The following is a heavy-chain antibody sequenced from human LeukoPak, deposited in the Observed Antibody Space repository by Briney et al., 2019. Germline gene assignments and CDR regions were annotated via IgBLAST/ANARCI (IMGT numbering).Heavy chain of an antibody. D-gene: IGHD2-2*03. Sequence: PGGSLRLSCAASGFTFSTYDMQWAHQAPGKWLEWVSGINRSGRTYYTDSVKGRFTISRDNSKNTLYLQMNSLRAEDTAVYYCAKDGYFAFETWGQGTMVAVSS. J-gene: IGHJ3*02. CDR2: INRSGRT. V-gene: IGHV3-23*01. CDR3: AKDGYFAFET. CDR1: GFTFSTYD.